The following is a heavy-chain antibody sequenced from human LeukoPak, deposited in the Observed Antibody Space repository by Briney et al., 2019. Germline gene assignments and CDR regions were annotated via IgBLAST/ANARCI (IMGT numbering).Heavy chain of an antibody. CDR2: INHSGST. V-gene: IGHV4-34*01. Sequence: PSETLSLTCAVYGGSFSGYYWSWIRQPPGKGLEWIGEINHSGSTNYNPSLKSRVTISVDTSKNQFSLKLSSVTAADTAVYYCAGGVLRYDSSGYHPHFDYWGQGTLVTVSS. J-gene: IGHJ4*02. D-gene: IGHD3-22*01. CDR3: AGGVLRYDSSGYHPHFDY. CDR1: GGSFSGYY.